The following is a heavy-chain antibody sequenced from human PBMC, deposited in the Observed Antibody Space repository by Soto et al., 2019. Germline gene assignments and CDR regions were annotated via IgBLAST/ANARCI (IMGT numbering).Heavy chain of an antibody. D-gene: IGHD3-10*01. Sequence: GASVKVSCKASGYTFTSYAVHWVRQAPGQRLEWMGWINTVNGNTKYSQKLQGRVTLTRDTSASTAVMELSSLTTEDTAVYYCARPRRTISPGVYFNYWGHGTMATVSS. J-gene: IGHJ4*03. CDR1: GYTFTSYA. CDR3: ARPRRTISPGVYFNY. CDR2: INTVNGNT. V-gene: IGHV1-3*04.